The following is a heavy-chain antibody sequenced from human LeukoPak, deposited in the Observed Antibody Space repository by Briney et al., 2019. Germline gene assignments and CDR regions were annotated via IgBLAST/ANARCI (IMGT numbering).Heavy chain of an antibody. D-gene: IGHD6-13*01. CDR2: IIPIFGTA. CDR1: GGTFSSYA. Sequence: SVKVSCKASGGTFSSYAISWVRQAPGQGLEWMGGIIPIFGTANYARKFQGRVTITADESTSTAYMELSSLRSEDTAVYYCARVTLGYSRSGDNYYYYGMDVWGQGTTVSVSS. J-gene: IGHJ6*02. V-gene: IGHV1-69*13. CDR3: ARVTLGYSRSGDNYYYYGMDV.